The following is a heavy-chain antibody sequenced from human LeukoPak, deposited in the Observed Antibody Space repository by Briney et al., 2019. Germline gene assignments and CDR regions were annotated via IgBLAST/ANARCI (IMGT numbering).Heavy chain of an antibody. Sequence: GGSLRLSCAASGFTVSSNYMSWVRQAPGKGLEWVSVIYSGGSTYYADSVKGRFTISRDNSKNTLYLQMNSLRAEDTAVYYCARLGSGWYFDYWGQGTLVTVSS. CDR3: ARLGSGWYFDY. V-gene: IGHV3-66*01. J-gene: IGHJ4*02. D-gene: IGHD6-19*01. CDR2: IYSGGST. CDR1: GFTVSSNY.